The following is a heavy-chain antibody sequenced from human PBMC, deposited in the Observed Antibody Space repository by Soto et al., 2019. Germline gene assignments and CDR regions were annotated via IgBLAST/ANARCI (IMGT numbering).Heavy chain of an antibody. CDR1: GFTFGDYA. D-gene: IGHD3-22*01. CDR2: IRSKAYGGTT. CDR3: TSADYFDSSGYYPPTDDAFDI. Sequence: PGGSLRLSCSASGFTFGDYAMSWVRQAPGRGLEWVGFIRSKAYGGTTEYAASVKGRFSISRDDSKSIAYLQMNSLKTEDTAVYYCTSADYFDSSGYYPPTDDAFDIWGQGTMVTVSS. J-gene: IGHJ3*02. V-gene: IGHV3-49*04.